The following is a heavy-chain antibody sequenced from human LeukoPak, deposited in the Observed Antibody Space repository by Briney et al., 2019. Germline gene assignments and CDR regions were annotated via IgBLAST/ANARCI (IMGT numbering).Heavy chain of an antibody. CDR3: ARDEEDGSGTYKEPGYYYYYGMDV. CDR2: IIPIFGTA. CDR1: GGTFSIYA. J-gene: IGHJ6*04. V-gene: IGHV1-69*13. D-gene: IGHD3-10*01. Sequence: SVKVSCKASGGTFSIYAISWVRQAPGQGLEWMGGIIPIFGTANYAQKFQGRVTITADESTSTAYMELSSLRSEDTAVYYCARDEEDGSGTYKEPGYYYYYGMDVWGKGTTVTVSS.